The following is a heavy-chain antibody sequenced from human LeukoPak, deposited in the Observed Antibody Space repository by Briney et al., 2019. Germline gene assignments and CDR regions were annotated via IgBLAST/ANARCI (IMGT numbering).Heavy chain of an antibody. Sequence: ASVKVSCKASGYTFTSYYMHWVRQAPGQGLEWMGVINPGGGSTSYAQKFQGRVTMTRDTSTSTVYMELSSLRSEDTVVYSCARERWLQGTDFDYWGQGTLVTVSS. V-gene: IGHV1-46*01. CDR1: GYTFTSYY. J-gene: IGHJ4*02. D-gene: IGHD5-24*01. CDR2: INPGGGST. CDR3: ARERWLQGTDFDY.